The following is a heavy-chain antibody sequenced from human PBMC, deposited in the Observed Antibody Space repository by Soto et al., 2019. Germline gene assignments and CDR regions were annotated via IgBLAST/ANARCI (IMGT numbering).Heavy chain of an antibody. CDR3: ARDLNRQLVPYYYGMDV. CDR2: IYSGGST. Sequence: EVQLLESGGGLVQPGGSLRLSCAASGFTVSSNYMSWVRQAPGKGLEWVSVIYSGGSTYYADSVKGRFTISRDNSKNTLYLQMNSLRAEDTAVYYCARDLNRQLVPYYYGMDVWGQGTTVTVSS. CDR1: GFTVSSNY. J-gene: IGHJ6*02. V-gene: IGHV3-53*01. D-gene: IGHD6-6*01.